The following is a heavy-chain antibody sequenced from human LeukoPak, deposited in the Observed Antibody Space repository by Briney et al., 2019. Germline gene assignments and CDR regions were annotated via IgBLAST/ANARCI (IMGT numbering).Heavy chain of an antibody. V-gene: IGHV3-23*01. CDR2: ISGSGGST. CDR1: QFNFNSYG. Sequence: GGSLSLSFATSQFNFNSYGMTWVRQAPGKGLEWVSSISGSGGSTQYADSVQGRFTISRDNSKNTLYLQKNSLRAEDTAVYYCAKDPNGDYIGTFDIWGQGTMVTVSS. J-gene: IGHJ3*02. CDR3: AKDPNGDYIGTFDI. D-gene: IGHD4-17*01.